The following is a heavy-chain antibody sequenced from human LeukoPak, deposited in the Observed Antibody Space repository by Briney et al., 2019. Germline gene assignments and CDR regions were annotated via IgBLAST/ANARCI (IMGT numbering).Heavy chain of an antibody. Sequence: PGGSLRLSCAASGFTFSSYAMSWVRQAPGKGLEWVSAISGSGGSTYYADSVKGRFTISRDNSKNTLYLQMNSLRAEDTAVYYCAKEPSEGLLWFGEFPYYFDYWGQGTLVTVSS. V-gene: IGHV3-23*01. CDR3: AKEPSEGLLWFGEFPYYFDY. J-gene: IGHJ4*02. CDR2: ISGSGGST. D-gene: IGHD3-10*01. CDR1: GFTFSSYA.